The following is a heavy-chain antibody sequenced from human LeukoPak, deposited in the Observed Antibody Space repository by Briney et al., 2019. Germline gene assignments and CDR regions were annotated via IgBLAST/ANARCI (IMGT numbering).Heavy chain of an antibody. CDR3: AREHQGGAFDI. Sequence: SETLSLTCTVSGGSISSYYWSWIRQPPGKGLEWIGYIYYSGSTNYNPSLKSRVTISVDTSKNQLSLKLRSVTAADTAVYYCAREHQGGAFDIWGQGTMVTVSS. J-gene: IGHJ3*02. CDR2: IYYSGST. CDR1: GGSISSYY. D-gene: IGHD1-26*01. V-gene: IGHV4-59*01.